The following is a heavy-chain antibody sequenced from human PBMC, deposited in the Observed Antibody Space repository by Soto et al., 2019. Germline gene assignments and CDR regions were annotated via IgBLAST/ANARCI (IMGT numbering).Heavy chain of an antibody. V-gene: IGHV3-30*18. CDR1: GFTFSSYG. CDR2: ISYDGSNK. Sequence: GGSLRLSCAASGFTFSSYGMHWVRQAPGKGLEWVAVISYDGSNKYYADSVKGRFTISRDNSKNTLYLQMNSLRAEDTAVYYCAKGVAVAGTPRPFDYWGQGTLVTAPQ. J-gene: IGHJ4*02. CDR3: AKGVAVAGTPRPFDY. D-gene: IGHD6-19*01.